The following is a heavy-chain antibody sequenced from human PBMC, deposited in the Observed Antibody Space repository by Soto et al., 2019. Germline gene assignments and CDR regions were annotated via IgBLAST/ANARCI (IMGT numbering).Heavy chain of an antibody. V-gene: IGHV1-46*01. CDR3: ARDGYYYGSGSYVSGMDV. D-gene: IGHD3-10*01. CDR1: GNTFTSYY. J-gene: IGHJ6*02. CDR2: INPRGGST. Sequence: QVQLVQSGAEVKKPGASVKVSCKASGNTFTSYYMHWVRQAPGQGLEWMGIINPRGGSTSYAQKFQGRVTMTRDTSTSTVYMELSSLRPEDTAVYYCARDGYYYGSGSYVSGMDVWGQGTTVTVSS.